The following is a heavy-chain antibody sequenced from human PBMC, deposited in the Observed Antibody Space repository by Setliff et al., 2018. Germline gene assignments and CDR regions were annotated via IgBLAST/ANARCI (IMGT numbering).Heavy chain of an antibody. CDR1: GDSISNYY. V-gene: IGHV4-59*12. D-gene: IGHD3-10*01. J-gene: IGHJ5*02. Sequence: PSETLSLTCTVSGDSISNYYWSWIRQPPGKGLEWIGYIHGRGSTNYNPSLKSVVTVSADTSKNQFSLTLRSVTAADTAVYYCARAPHVSGNFGWFDPWGQGTLVTVSS. CDR2: IHGRGST. CDR3: ARAPHVSGNFGWFDP.